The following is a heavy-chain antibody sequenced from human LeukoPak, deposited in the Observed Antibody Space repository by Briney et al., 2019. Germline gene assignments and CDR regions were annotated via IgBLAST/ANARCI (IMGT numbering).Heavy chain of an antibody. Sequence: GGSLRLSCAASGFTFSTYGMHWVRQAPGKGLEWVAFIRYDGSNKYYADSVKGRFTISRDNSKNTLYLQMNSLRAEDTAVYYCAKESSSSSWYDTRSYYMDVWGKGTTVTISS. V-gene: IGHV3-30*02. CDR1: GFTFSTYG. J-gene: IGHJ6*03. D-gene: IGHD6-13*01. CDR3: AKESSSSSWYDTRSYYMDV. CDR2: IRYDGSNK.